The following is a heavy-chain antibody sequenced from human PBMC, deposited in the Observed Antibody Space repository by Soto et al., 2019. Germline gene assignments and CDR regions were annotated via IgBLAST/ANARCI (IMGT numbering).Heavy chain of an antibody. D-gene: IGHD3-22*01. CDR2: ISYDGSNK. CDR3: AKDSYDSSGYLSY. V-gene: IGHV3-30*18. CDR1: GFTFSSYG. J-gene: IGHJ4*02. Sequence: GGSLRLSCAASGFTFSSYGMHWVRQAPGKGLEWVAGISYDGSNKYYADSVKGRFTISRDNSKNTLYLQMNSLRAEDTAVYYCAKDSYDSSGYLSYWGQGTLVTVSS.